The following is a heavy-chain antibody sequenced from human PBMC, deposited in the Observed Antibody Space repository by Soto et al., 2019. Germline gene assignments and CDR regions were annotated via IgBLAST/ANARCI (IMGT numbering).Heavy chain of an antibody. CDR1: GDSITNSNYY. D-gene: IGHD6-13*01. CDR3: ARVAYRSSWSQFDY. J-gene: IGHJ4*02. Sequence: SETLSLTCTVSGDSITNSNYYWGWFRQPPGKGLEWIASIYYIGSTYYNPSLKSRVTISVDTSNNQFSLNLNSVTAADTAVYYCARVAYRSSWSQFDYWGQGTLVTVSS. CDR2: IYYIGST. V-gene: IGHV4-39*01.